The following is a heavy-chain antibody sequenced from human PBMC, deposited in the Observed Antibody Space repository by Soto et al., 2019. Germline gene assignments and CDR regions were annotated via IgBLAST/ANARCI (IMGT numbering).Heavy chain of an antibody. V-gene: IGHV3-30-3*01. CDR3: AGGLRNYDFWSGNYY. J-gene: IGHJ4*02. Sequence: VGSLRLSCEVSAFTFSRYAMHWVRQAPGKGLEWVAVISYDGGNKYYGDSVKGRFTIFRDNSKNTLFLQMNSLRVEDTAVYYCAGGLRNYDFWSGNYYWGQGTLVTVSS. D-gene: IGHD3-3*01. CDR2: ISYDGGNK. CDR1: AFTFSRYA.